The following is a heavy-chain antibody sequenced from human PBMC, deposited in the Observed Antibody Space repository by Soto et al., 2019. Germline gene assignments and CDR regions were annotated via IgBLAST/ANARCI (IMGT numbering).Heavy chain of an antibody. J-gene: IGHJ5*02. D-gene: IGHD3-3*01. Sequence: ASVKVSCKASGYTFTSYGISWVRQAPGQGLEWMGWISAYNGNTNYAQKLQGRVTMTTDTSTSTAYMELRSLRSDDTAVYYCARSGGSFGVVILGNWFDPWGQGTLVTSPQ. CDR1: GYTFTSYG. V-gene: IGHV1-18*01. CDR3: ARSGGSFGVVILGNWFDP. CDR2: ISAYNGNT.